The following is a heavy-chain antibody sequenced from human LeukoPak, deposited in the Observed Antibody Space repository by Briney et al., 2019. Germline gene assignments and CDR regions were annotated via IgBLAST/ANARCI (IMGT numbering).Heavy chain of an antibody. Sequence: GRSLRLSCEASGFTFSSYEMNWFRQAPGKGLEWVSDVSKSGGTIKNADSVKGRFTVSRDNAKNSLYLQMASVTAEDTAVYHWAAAVNRGRGTMVTVSS. CDR3: AAAVN. J-gene: IGHJ3*01. CDR1: GFTFSSYE. CDR2: VSKSGGTI. V-gene: IGHV3-48*03. D-gene: IGHD6-13*01.